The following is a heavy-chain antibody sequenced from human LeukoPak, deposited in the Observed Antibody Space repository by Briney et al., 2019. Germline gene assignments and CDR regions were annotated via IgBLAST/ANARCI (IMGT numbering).Heavy chain of an antibody. Sequence: SETLSLTCTVSGCSISSGGYYWSWIRQHPGKGLEWIGYIYYSGSTYYNPSLKSRVTIPVDTSKNQFSLKLSSVTAADTAVYYCARSGMQLWLPENWGQGTLVTVSS. D-gene: IGHD5-18*01. CDR3: ARSGMQLWLPEN. CDR1: GCSISSGGYY. J-gene: IGHJ4*02. V-gene: IGHV4-31*03. CDR2: IYYSGST.